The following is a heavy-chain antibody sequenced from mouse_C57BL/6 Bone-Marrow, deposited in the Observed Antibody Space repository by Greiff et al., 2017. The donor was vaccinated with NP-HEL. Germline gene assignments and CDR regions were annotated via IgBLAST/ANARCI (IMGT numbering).Heavy chain of an antibody. J-gene: IGHJ1*03. Sequence: DVQLQESGAELVRPGASVKLSCTASGFNIKDDYMHWVKQRPEQGLEWIGWIDPENGDTEYASKFQGKATITADTSSNTAYLQLSSLTSEDTAVYYCTTPSTMITTRGYWYFDVWGTGTTVTVSS. D-gene: IGHD2-4*01. CDR2: IDPENGDT. CDR3: TTPSTMITTRGYWYFDV. CDR1: GFNIKDDY. V-gene: IGHV14-4*01.